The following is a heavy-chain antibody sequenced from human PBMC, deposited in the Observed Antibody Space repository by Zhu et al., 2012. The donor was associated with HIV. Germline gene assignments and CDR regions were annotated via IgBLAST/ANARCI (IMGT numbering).Heavy chain of an antibody. V-gene: IGHV3-15*01. CDR2: IKSKTDGGTT. J-gene: IGHJ6*02. CDR1: GFTFSNAW. D-gene: IGHD3-3*01. CDR3: TXVRLFLHYYGMDV. Sequence: EVQLVESGGGLVKPGGSLRLSCAASGFTFSNAWMSWVRQAPGKGLEWVGRIKSKTDGGTTDYAAPVKGRFTISRDDSKNTLYLQMNSLKTXDTAVYYCTXVRLFLHYYGMDVWGQGTTVTVSS.